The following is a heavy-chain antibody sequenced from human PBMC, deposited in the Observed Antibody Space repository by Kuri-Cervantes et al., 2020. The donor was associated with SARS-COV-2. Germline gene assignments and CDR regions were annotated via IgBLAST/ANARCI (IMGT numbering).Heavy chain of an antibody. D-gene: IGHD2-2*01. V-gene: IGHV4-34*01. CDR3: ARDWGGYCSSTSCYPGWFDP. J-gene: IGHJ5*02. Sequence: GSLRLSCAVYGGSFSGYYWSWIRQPPGKGLEWIGEINHSGSTNYNPSLKSRVTISVDTSKNQFSLKLSSVTAADTAVYYCARDWGGYCSSTSCYPGWFDPWGQGTLVTVSS. CDR1: GGSFSGYY. CDR2: INHSGST.